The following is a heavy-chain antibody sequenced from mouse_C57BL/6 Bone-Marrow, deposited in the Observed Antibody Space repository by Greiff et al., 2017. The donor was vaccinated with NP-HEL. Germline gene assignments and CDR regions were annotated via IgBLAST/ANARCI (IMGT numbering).Heavy chain of an antibody. CDR1: GYTFTSYW. CDR3: GYYYGSSPAWFAY. Sequence: KESCKASGYTFTSYWMHWVKQRPGQGLEWIGEIDPSDSYTNYNQKFKGKSTLTVDKSSSTAYMQLSSLTSEDSAVYYWGYYYGSSPAWFAYWGQGTLVTVSA. D-gene: IGHD1-1*01. V-gene: IGHV1-69*01. J-gene: IGHJ3*01. CDR2: IDPSDSYT.